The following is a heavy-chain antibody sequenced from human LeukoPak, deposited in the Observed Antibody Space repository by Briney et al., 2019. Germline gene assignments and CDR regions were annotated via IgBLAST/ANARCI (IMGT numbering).Heavy chain of an antibody. V-gene: IGHV4-61*02. CDR1: GGSISSGSYY. J-gene: IGHJ5*02. Sequence: SETLSLTCTVSGGSISSGSYYWSWIRQPAGKGLEWIGRIYTSGSPNYNPSLKSRVTISVDTSKNQFSLKLSSVTAADTAVYYCAGNIAAAGRVWFDPWGQGTLVTVSS. D-gene: IGHD6-13*01. CDR3: AGNIAAAGRVWFDP. CDR2: IYTSGSP.